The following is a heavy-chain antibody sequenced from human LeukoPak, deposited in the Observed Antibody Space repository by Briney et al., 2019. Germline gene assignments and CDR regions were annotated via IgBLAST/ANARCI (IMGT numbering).Heavy chain of an antibody. V-gene: IGHV4-59*01. CDR1: GGSISSYY. CDR3: ARGGYYDKEAFDI. J-gene: IGHJ3*02. CDR2: IYYSGRT. D-gene: IGHD3-22*01. Sequence: PSETRSLTCAVAGGSISSYYWSWIRQPPGKGLELIGYIYYSGRTNYNPSLKGRVTISVDTSKNQFSLKLSSVTAADTAVYYCARGGYYDKEAFDIWGQGTTVTVSS.